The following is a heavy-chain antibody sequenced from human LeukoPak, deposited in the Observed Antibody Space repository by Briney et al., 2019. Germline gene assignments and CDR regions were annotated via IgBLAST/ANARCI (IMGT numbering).Heavy chain of an antibody. V-gene: IGHV3-23*01. CDR2: VSGNGYSAEAT. D-gene: IGHD4-23*01. CDR1: GFTFSTYT. Sequence: GGSLRLSCAASGFTFSTYTMSWVRQAPGKGLEWVSSVSGNGYSAEATYYADSVKGRFSISRDDSKTTMYLDMTSLRVEDTALYFCAKRGGNSRGTYFDYWGHGILVTVSA. J-gene: IGHJ4*01. CDR3: AKRGGNSRGTYFDY.